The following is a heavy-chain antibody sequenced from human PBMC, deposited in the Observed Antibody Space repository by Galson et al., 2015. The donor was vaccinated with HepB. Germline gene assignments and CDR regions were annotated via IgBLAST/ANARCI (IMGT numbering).Heavy chain of an antibody. Sequence: SLRLSCAASGFTFTTYGMKWVRQAPGKGLEWVSSISSTTSYIYYADSVKGRFTISRDNSKNTLYLQMNSLRAEDTAVYYCARVGCSGGSCYFDYWGQGTLVTVSS. CDR2: ISSTTSYI. J-gene: IGHJ4*02. CDR3: ARVGCSGGSCYFDY. CDR1: GFTFTTYG. D-gene: IGHD2-15*01. V-gene: IGHV3-21*04.